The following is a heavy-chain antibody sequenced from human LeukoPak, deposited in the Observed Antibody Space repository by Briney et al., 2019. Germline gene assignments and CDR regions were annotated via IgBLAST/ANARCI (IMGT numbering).Heavy chain of an antibody. CDR1: GFTFSVYG. CDR2: ISGDGT. D-gene: IGHD3-3*01. J-gene: IGHJ4*02. CDR3: ARDERLLSFLK. Sequence: PGGSLRLSCAASGFTFSVYGMSWVRQAPGKGLEWVSAISGDGTYYADSVKGRFTISRDNSKNTLYLQMNSLRAEDTAIYYCARDERLLSFLKWGQGTLVTVSS. V-gene: IGHV3-23*01.